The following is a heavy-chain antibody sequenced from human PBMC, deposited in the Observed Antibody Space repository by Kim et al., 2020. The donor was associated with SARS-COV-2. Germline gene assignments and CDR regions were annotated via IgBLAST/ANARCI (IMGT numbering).Heavy chain of an antibody. CDR1: GFTFSGSA. CDR2: IRSKTNNYAT. Sequence: GGSLRLSCAASGFTFSGSAIHWVRQASGKGLEWVGRIRSKTNNYATAYAASVKGRFSISRDDSNNMAYLQMNSLKTEDTAVYYCTRIGDVSGGYSSAWDWGQGTLVTVSS. D-gene: IGHD6-19*01. CDR3: TRIGDVSGGYSSAWD. J-gene: IGHJ4*02. V-gene: IGHV3-73*01.